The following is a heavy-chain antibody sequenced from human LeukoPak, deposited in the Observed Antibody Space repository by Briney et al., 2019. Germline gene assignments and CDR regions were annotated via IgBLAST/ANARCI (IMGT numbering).Heavy chain of an antibody. D-gene: IGHD3-22*01. CDR1: GFTFSTYW. V-gene: IGHV3-7*01. Sequence: GGSLRLSCADSGFTFSTYWMSWLRRVPGKGLEWVANIKPDGSEQYYADSVKGRFSISRDNAKNSLFLQMNNLRAEDTAVYYCARTKNSGRYYYFDYWGPGTLVTVSS. CDR2: IKPDGSEQ. CDR3: ARTKNSGRYYYFDY. J-gene: IGHJ4*02.